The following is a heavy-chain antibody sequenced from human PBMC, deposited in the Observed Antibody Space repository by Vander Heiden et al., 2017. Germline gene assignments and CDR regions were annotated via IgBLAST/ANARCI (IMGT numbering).Heavy chain of an antibody. V-gene: IGHV5-51*01. Sequence: EVQLVQSGAEVTKRGESLTSPCKVSGSCFTSYWIGWVRQMPGQGLEWMGIIYPGDSDTRYSPSFQGQVTISADKSISTAYLQWSSMKASDTAMYDCARHLAPSFWSVYWTPGDNWFDPWGQGTLVTVSS. J-gene: IGHJ5*02. CDR1: GSCFTSYW. CDR2: IYPGDSDT. CDR3: ARHLAPSFWSVYWTPGDNWFDP. D-gene: IGHD3-3*01.